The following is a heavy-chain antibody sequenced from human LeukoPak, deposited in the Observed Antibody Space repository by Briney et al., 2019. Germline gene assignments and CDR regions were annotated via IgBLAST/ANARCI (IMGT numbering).Heavy chain of an antibody. CDR1: GGSITTDMSH. CDR3: ARGVYIAAAQYGY. J-gene: IGHJ4*02. V-gene: IGHV4-39*01. D-gene: IGHD6-13*01. CDR2: IYHTGTT. Sequence: SETLSLTCSVSGGSITTDMSHWAWIRQPPGKAPEWIGSIYHTGTTYYNPSLRSRVTIFADTSTDQFSLKLKSVTGADTALYYCARGVYIAAAQYGYWGQGTLVSVSS.